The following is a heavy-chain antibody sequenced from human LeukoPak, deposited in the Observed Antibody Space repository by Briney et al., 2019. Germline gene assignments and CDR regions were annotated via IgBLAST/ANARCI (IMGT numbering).Heavy chain of an antibody. CDR1: GFTFSSYG. Sequence: PGGSLRLSCAASGFTFSSYGMHWVRQAPGKGLEWVAVISYDGSNIYYADPVKGRFTISRDNSKNTLYLQMNSLRAEDTAVYYCARDRWELDYWGQGTLVTVSS. V-gene: IGHV3-30*03. J-gene: IGHJ4*02. CDR2: ISYDGSNI. CDR3: ARDRWELDY. D-gene: IGHD1-26*01.